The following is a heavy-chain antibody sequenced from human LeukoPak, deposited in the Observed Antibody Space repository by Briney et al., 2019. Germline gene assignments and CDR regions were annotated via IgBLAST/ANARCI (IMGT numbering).Heavy chain of an antibody. J-gene: IGHJ5*02. CDR1: GGSISSYY. D-gene: IGHD6-19*01. V-gene: IGHV4-4*07. Sequence: SETLSLTCTVSGGSISSYYWSWIRQPAGKGLEWIGRIYTSGSTNYNPSLKSRVTMSVDTSQNQFSLKLSSVTAADTAVYYCARRRLAVAERGWFDPWGQGTLVTVSS. CDR2: IYTSGST. CDR3: ARRRLAVAERGWFDP.